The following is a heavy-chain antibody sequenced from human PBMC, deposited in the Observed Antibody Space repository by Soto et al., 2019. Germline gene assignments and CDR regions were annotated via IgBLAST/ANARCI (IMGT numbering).Heavy chain of an antibody. D-gene: IGHD5-12*01. CDR3: EKSRDGYNQNPFDY. J-gene: IGHJ4*02. V-gene: IGHV3-23*01. CDR2: ISGSGGST. CDR1: GFTFSNYA. Sequence: PGGSLRLSCAASGFTFSNYAMSWVRQAPGKGLEWVSAISGSGGSTYYADSVKGRFTISRDNSKNTLYLQMNSLRAEDTAVYYSEKSRDGYNQNPFDYWGQGTLVTVSS.